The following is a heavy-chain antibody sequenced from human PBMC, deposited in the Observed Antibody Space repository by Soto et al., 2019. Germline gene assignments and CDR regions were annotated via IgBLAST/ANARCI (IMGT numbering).Heavy chain of an antibody. CDR3: AKLSYYHSNGRPYYFLY. V-gene: IGHV3-23*01. Sequence: PCGSLRLSCAASAFTFVSYAMGWVRHAPSKGLDWVSGITGSGGITYYADSVKGRFTISRDNSKNTLYLKLNRLRAEDTDLSSCAKLSYYHSNGRPYYFLYWGQGALVTVSS. D-gene: IGHD3-22*01. J-gene: IGHJ4*02. CDR2: ITGSGGIT. CDR1: AFTFVSYA.